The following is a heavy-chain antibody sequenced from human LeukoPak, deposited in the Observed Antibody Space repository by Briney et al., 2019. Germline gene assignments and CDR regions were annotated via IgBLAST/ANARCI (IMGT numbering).Heavy chain of an antibody. J-gene: IGHJ6*03. CDR1: GLTFNNYW. CDR2: ISSSSSYI. V-gene: IGHV3-21*01. CDR3: ARATWDPNYYYYMDV. Sequence: GGSLRLSCAASGLTFNNYWMNWVRQAPGKGLEWVSSISSSSSYIYYADSVKGRFTISRDNAKNSLFLQMNSLRAEDTAVYFCARATWDPNYYYYMDVWGKGTTVTISS. D-gene: IGHD1-26*01.